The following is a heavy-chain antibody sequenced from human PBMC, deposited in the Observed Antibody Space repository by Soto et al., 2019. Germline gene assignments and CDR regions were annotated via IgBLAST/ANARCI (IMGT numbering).Heavy chain of an antibody. CDR2: ISSSSSYI. Sequence: EVQLVESGGGLVKPGGSLRLSCAASGFTFSSYSMNWVRKAPGKGLEWVSSISSSSSYIYYADSVKGRFTISRDNAKPSLYMQMNSLRDDDTAVYYFARDHIYDDSSGYPSWIAYCGQGTLVTVS. V-gene: IGHV3-21*01. CDR3: ARDHIYDDSSGYPSWIAY. J-gene: IGHJ4*02. CDR1: GFTFSSYS. D-gene: IGHD3-22*01.